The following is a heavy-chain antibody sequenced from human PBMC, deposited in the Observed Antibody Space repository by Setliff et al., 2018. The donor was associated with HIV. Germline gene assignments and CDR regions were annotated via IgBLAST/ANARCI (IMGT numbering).Heavy chain of an antibody. J-gene: IGHJ4*02. D-gene: IGHD4-17*01. CDR3: AGGDLYGDYAFSY. V-gene: IGHV4-38-2*02. CDR1: GYSVNSDYL. Sequence: PSETLSLTCTVSGYSVNSDYLWSWIRQPPGKGLEWIGYISQSGSTYYNPSLKSRVTISVDTSNNQFSLKLSSVTAADTAVYYCAGGDLYGDYAFSYWGQGTLVTVSS. CDR2: ISQSGST.